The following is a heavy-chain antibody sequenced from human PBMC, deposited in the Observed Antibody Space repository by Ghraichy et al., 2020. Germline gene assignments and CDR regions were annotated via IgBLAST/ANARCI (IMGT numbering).Heavy chain of an antibody. CDR2: IKQDGSEK. V-gene: IGHV3-7*01. Sequence: GESLNISCAASGFTFSSYWMSWVRQAPGKGLEWVANIKQDGSEKYYVDSVKGRFTISRDNAKNSLCLQMNSLRAEDTAVYYCARILGYCSSTSCHSYYYYGMDVWGQGTTVTVSS. CDR1: GFTFSSYW. J-gene: IGHJ6*02. D-gene: IGHD2-2*01. CDR3: ARILGYCSSTSCHSYYYYGMDV.